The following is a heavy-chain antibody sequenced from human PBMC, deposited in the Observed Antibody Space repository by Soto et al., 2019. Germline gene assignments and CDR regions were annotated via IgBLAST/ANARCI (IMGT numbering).Heavy chain of an antibody. CDR2: IKQDGSEK. CDR3: ARAKDRYFDWLLWSFDY. D-gene: IGHD3-9*01. Sequence: GGSLRLSCAASGFTFSSYWMSWVRQAPGKGLEWVANIKQDGSEKYYVDSVKGRFTISRDNAKNSLYLQMNSLRAEDTAVYYCARAKDRYFDWLLWSFDYWGQGTLVTVPS. J-gene: IGHJ4*02. CDR1: GFTFSSYW. V-gene: IGHV3-7*03.